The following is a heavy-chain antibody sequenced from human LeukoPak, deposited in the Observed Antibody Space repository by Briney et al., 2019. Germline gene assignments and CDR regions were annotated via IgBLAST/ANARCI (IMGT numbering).Heavy chain of an antibody. CDR3: ASSRIVGATPLFDI. Sequence: GASVKVSCKASGYTFTSYGISWVRQAPGQGLEWMGWISAYNGNTNYAQKLQGRATMTTDTSTSTAYMELRSLRSDDTAVYYCASSRIVGATPLFDIWGQGTMVTVSS. D-gene: IGHD1-26*01. CDR2: ISAYNGNT. CDR1: GYTFTSYG. J-gene: IGHJ3*02. V-gene: IGHV1-18*01.